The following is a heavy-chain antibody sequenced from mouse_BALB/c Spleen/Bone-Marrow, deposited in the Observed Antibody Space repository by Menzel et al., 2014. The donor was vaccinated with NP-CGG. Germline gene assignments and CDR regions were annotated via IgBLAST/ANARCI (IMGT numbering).Heavy chain of an antibody. CDR2: IDPETGGT. CDR1: GYTFTDYE. Sequence: QVQLQQSGAELVRPGASVTLSCKASGYTFTDYEMHWVKQTPVHGLEWIGAIDPETGGTAYNQKFKGKATLTADKSSSTAYMELRSLTSEDSAVYYCTSYDWFAYRRQGTLVTVSA. D-gene: IGHD2-12*01. J-gene: IGHJ3*01. CDR3: TSYDWFAY. V-gene: IGHV1-15*01.